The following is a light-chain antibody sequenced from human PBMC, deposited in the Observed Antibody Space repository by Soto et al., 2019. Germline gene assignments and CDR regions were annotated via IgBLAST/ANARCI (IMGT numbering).Light chain of an antibody. Sequence: IVLTQSPGTLSLSPGERTTLSCRASQSISRYLAWYQQKPGQGPRLLIYGASSRATGTPDRFSGSGSGTDFTLTINRLEPEDFAVYYCQQYGRSPTTFGQGTKVE. CDR2: GAS. V-gene: IGKV3-20*01. CDR1: QSISRY. CDR3: QQYGRSPTT. J-gene: IGKJ1*01.